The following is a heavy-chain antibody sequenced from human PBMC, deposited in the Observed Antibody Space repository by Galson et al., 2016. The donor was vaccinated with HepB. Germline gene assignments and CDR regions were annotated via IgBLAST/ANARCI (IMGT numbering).Heavy chain of an antibody. CDR3: WGAYSSSWYRRDY. J-gene: IGHJ4*02. Sequence: SLRLSCAASGFTFSDYYMSWIRQAPGKGLEWVSYISSSGSTIYYADPVKGRFTISRDNAKNSLYLQMNSLRAEDTAVYYCWGAYSSSWYRRDYWGQGTLVTVSS. CDR1: GFTFSDYY. CDR2: ISSSGSTI. V-gene: IGHV3-11*01. D-gene: IGHD6-13*01.